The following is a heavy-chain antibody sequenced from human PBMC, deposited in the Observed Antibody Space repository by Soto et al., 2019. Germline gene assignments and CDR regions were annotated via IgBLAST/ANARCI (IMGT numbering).Heavy chain of an antibody. CDR1: GESISSGGYY. Sequence: QVQLQESGPGLVKASQTLSLICSVSGESISSGGYYWNWIRHHPGKGLEWIGYIYDSESAYSNPSRKSRVTISMDTSKNHFAMKLSSVTAADTAVYYCARASSSSSAADYWGQGTLITVSS. J-gene: IGHJ4*02. CDR3: ARASSSSSAADY. V-gene: IGHV4-31*03. CDR2: IYDSESA. D-gene: IGHD6-6*01.